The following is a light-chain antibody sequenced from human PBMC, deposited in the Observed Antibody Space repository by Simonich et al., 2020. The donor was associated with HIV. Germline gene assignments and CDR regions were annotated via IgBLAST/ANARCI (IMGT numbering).Light chain of an antibody. Sequence: QSALTQPASVSGSPGQSITISCTGTSSDVGSYNLVSWYQQHPGKAPKLMLYEGNKRPSGVSDRFSGSKSGNTASLTISGLQAEDEADYYCCSYTSSSTVVFGGGTKLTVL. J-gene: IGLJ2*01. CDR2: EGN. CDR1: SSDVGSYNL. V-gene: IGLV2-14*02. CDR3: CSYTSSSTVV.